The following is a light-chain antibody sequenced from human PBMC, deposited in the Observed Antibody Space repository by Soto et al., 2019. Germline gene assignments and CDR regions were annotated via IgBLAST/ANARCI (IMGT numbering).Light chain of an antibody. CDR2: EVN. CDR3: SSYAGSSNV. J-gene: IGLJ1*01. V-gene: IGLV2-8*01. CDR1: SSDVGGYNY. Sequence: QSALTQPPSASGSPGQSVAISCTGTSSDVGGYNYVSWYQQHPGKAPKLMIYEVNKRSSGVPDRFSGSKSGNTASLTVSGLQAEDEADYYCSSYAGSSNVFGTGTKGTVL.